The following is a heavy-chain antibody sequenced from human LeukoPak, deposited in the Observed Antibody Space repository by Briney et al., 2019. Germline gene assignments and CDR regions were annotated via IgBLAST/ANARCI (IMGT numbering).Heavy chain of an antibody. D-gene: IGHD3-22*01. J-gene: IGHJ3*02. CDR3: ARDYYDSSGYFYPNAFDI. Sequence: TGGSLRLSCAASGFTFSTYSMNWVRKAPGEGLEWISYISSSSRTIYYADSVKGRFTISSDNAKNSLYLQMNSLRDEDTAVYYCARDYYDSSGYFYPNAFDISGQGTMVTVSS. CDR2: ISSSSRTI. V-gene: IGHV3-48*02. CDR1: GFTFSTYS.